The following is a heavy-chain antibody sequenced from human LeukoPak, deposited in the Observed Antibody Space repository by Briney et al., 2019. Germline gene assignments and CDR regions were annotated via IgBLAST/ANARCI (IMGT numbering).Heavy chain of an antibody. CDR1: GGSVGSAGYY. V-gene: IGHV4-61*08. J-gene: IGHJ4*02. CDR3: ARVGYFDWLLGMPKEGDYFDY. CDR2: INHSGST. D-gene: IGHD3-9*01. Sequence: SETLSLTCTVSGGSVGSAGYYWSWIRQPPGGGLEWIGEINHSGSTNYNPSLKSRVTISVDTSKNQFSLKLSSVTAADTAVYYCARVGYFDWLLGMPKEGDYFDYWGQGTLVTVSS.